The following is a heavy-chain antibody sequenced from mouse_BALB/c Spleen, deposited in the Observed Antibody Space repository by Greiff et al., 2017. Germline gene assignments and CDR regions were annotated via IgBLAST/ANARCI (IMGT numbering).Heavy chain of an antibody. Sequence: EVQVVESGGGLVQPGGSLKLSCAASGFTFSSYTMSWVRQTPEKRLEWVAYISNGGGSTYYPDTVKGRFTISRDNAKNTLYLQMSSLKSEDTAMYYCARHKADWYFDVWGAGTTVTVSS. CDR1: GFTFSSYT. CDR3: ARHKADWYFDV. V-gene: IGHV5-12-2*01. CDR2: ISNGGGST. J-gene: IGHJ1*01.